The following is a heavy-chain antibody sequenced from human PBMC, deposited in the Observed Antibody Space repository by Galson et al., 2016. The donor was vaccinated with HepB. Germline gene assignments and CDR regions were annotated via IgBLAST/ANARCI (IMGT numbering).Heavy chain of an antibody. CDR3: ARDPGYRNGMDV. CDR2: ICHGGST. J-gene: IGHJ6*02. CDR1: GDSISSNTC. V-gene: IGHV4-4*02. Sequence: SETLSLTCAVSGDSISSNTCWTWVRQPPGKGLDWIGEICHGGSTNYNPSLKSRVTISVAKSKNHFSLRMSSVTAADTAVYFCARDPGYRNGMDVWGQGTTVTVSS. D-gene: IGHD5-18*01.